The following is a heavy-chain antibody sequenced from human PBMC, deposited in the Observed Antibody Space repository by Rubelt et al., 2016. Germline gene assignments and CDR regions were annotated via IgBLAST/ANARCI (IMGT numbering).Heavy chain of an antibody. CDR2: IYYSGST. CDR1: GGSISSYY. V-gene: IGHV4-59*12. CDR3: AGKAWNQCDS. Sequence: QVQLQESGPGLVKPSETLSLTCTVSGGSISSYYWSWIRQPPGKGLEWIGYIYYSGSTNYNPSLKSRVTISVDTSKNQFSLKLSSVTAADTAVYYCAGKAWNQCDSWGQGTLVTVSS. J-gene: IGHJ4*02. D-gene: IGHD1-1*01.